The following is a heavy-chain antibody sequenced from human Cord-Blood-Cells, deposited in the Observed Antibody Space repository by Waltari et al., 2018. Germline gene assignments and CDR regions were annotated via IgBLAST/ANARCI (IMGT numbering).Heavy chain of an antibody. CDR1: VSSIRRHA. J-gene: IGHJ6*02. Sequence: RPVESGGGLVQPAGSVRVSGAASVSSIRRHAVKWHLQAPCTGPEWVSYMSRSCRTIYYADAVKGRFTISRDNAKNSVYLQMNSLRAEDTAVYYCAREARSGSYYDYYYYYGMDVWGQGTTVTVSS. V-gene: IGHV3-48*03. D-gene: IGHD1-26*01. CDR3: AREARSGSYYDYYYYYGMDV. CDR2: MSRSCRTI.